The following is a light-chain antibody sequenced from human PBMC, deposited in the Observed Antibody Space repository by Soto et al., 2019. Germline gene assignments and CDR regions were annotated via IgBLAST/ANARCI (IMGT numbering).Light chain of an antibody. CDR3: QQSYSTPV. CDR1: QSISSY. CDR2: VAS. Sequence: DIQMTQSPSSLSASVGDRVTITCRASQSISSYLSWYQQKLGKAPKLLIYVASSLQSGVPSRFSGSGSGTDFTLTISSLQPEDFATYYCQQSYSTPVFGQGTRLDIK. J-gene: IGKJ5*01. V-gene: IGKV1-39*01.